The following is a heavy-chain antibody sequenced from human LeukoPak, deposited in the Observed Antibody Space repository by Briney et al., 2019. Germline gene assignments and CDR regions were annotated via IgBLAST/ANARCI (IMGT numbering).Heavy chain of an antibody. Sequence: GGSLRLSCAASGFTFNSYHMNWVRQAPGKGLEWVSSITSSSSYTCYAESVKGRFTISRDNAENSLYLQMNSLRAEDTAVYYCARDPYFGELSPHVYYWYMDVWGKGTTVTISS. CDR1: GFTFNSYH. J-gene: IGHJ6*03. CDR3: ARDPYFGELSPHVYYWYMDV. CDR2: ITSSSSYT. D-gene: IGHD3-10*01. V-gene: IGHV3-21*01.